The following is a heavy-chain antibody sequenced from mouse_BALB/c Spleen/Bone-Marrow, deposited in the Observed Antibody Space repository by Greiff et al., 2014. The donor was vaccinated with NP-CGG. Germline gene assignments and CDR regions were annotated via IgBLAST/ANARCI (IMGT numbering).Heavy chain of an antibody. Sequence: VQLKESGAELVKPGASVKLSCTASGFNIKDTYMHWVKQRPEQGLEWIGRIDPANGNTKYDPKFQGKVTITADTSSNTAYLQLSSLTSEDTAVYYCASYGYGWYFDVWGAGTAVTVSS. J-gene: IGHJ1*01. CDR2: IDPANGNT. V-gene: IGHV14-3*02. D-gene: IGHD2-14*01. CDR1: GFNIKDTY. CDR3: ASYGYGWYFDV.